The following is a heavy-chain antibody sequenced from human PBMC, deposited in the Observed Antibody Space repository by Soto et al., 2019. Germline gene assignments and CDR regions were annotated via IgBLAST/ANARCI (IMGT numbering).Heavy chain of an antibody. Sequence: EVQLLESGGDLVQPGGSLRLSCAASGFTFSSYAMSWVRQAPGKGLEWVSGISGSGGSTYYVDSVKGRFTISRDNSKNTLYLQMNGLRAEDTVLYYCALIGQQLICTKLLDYWGQGTRVAVSS. CDR1: GFTFSSYA. CDR3: ALIGQQLICTKLLDY. V-gene: IGHV3-23*01. D-gene: IGHD6-13*01. J-gene: IGHJ4*02. CDR2: ISGSGGST.